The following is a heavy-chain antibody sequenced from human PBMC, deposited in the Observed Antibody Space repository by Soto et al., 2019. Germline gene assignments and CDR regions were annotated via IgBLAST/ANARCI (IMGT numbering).Heavy chain of an antibody. Sequence: GGSLRLSCAASGFTFSSYGMNWVRQAPGKGLEWVSSISSSSSYIYYADSVKGRFTISRDNAKNSLYLQMNSLRAEDTAVYYCARDSPNYYDSSGYVNWGQGTLVTVSS. CDR2: ISSSSSYI. V-gene: IGHV3-21*01. D-gene: IGHD3-22*01. CDR3: ARDSPNYYDSSGYVN. CDR1: GFTFSSYG. J-gene: IGHJ4*02.